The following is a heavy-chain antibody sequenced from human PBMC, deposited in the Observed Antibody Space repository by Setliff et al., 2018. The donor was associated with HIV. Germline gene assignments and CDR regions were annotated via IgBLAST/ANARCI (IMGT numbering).Heavy chain of an antibody. D-gene: IGHD3-22*01. V-gene: IGHV4-59*04. CDR3: ARLGSDYYDSSGYLYYFDY. Sequence: SETLSLTCTVSGGSINSHYWNWIRQPPGKGLEWLAYVYYSGSTYYNPSLKSRVTISVDTSKNQFSLKLSSVTAADTAVYYCARLGSDYYDSSGYLYYFDYWGQGTLVTVSS. CDR1: GGSINSHY. J-gene: IGHJ4*02. CDR2: VYYSGST.